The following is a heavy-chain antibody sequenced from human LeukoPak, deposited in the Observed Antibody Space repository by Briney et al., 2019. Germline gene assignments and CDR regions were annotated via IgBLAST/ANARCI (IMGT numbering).Heavy chain of an antibody. CDR3: VKSNSRYQPWTLDI. Sequence: RPSETLSLTCTVSSGSFRTYYWSWIRQPPGKGLEWIGYIFYNEGTSYNPSLKSRVTISVDTSNNQLSLKVNSVTAADTAMCYCVKSNSRYQPWTLDIWGRGTMVTVSS. CDR2: IFYNEGT. CDR1: SGSFRTYY. D-gene: IGHD2-2*01. J-gene: IGHJ3*02. V-gene: IGHV4-59*01.